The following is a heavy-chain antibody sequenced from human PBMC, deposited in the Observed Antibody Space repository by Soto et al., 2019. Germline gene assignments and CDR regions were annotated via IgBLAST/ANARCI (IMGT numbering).Heavy chain of an antibody. CDR2: VDYSGTA. J-gene: IGHJ4*02. V-gene: IGHV4-39*01. CDR3: ARITGRHLDY. CDR1: SGSISVTNFF. Sequence: PSETLSLTWTVSSGSISVTNFFWGWVRQPPGKGLEWIGNVDYSGTAYFSPSLATRVTFHVDTSKNQFSLTLYSVTAADTAVYYCARITGRHLDYWGQGILVTVSS. D-gene: IGHD1-20*01.